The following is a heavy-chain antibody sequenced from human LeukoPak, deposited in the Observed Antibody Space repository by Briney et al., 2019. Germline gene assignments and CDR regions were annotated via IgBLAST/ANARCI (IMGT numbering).Heavy chain of an antibody. V-gene: IGHV3-23*01. CDR3: AKDRNSGSYSGPFDY. CDR2: ISGSGGST. CDR1: GFTFSSYA. D-gene: IGHD1-26*01. Sequence: PGGSLRLSCAASGFTFSSYAMSWVRQAPGKGLEWVSAISGSGGSTYYADSVKGRFTISRDNSKNTLYLQMNSLRAEDTAVYYCAKDRNSGSYSGPFDYWGQGTLVTVSS. J-gene: IGHJ4*02.